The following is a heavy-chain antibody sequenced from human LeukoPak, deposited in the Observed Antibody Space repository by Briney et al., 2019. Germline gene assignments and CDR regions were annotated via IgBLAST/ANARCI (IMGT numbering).Heavy chain of an antibody. CDR3: ARADYYGSGSSDY. CDR2: IFYSGST. J-gene: IGHJ4*02. V-gene: IGHV4-39*07. CDR1: SGSISTSNYY. Sequence: SETLSLTCTVSSGSISTSNYYWGWVRQPPGKALEWIGNIFYSGSTYYSPSLKSRVTISLDTSRNQFSLKLSSVTAADTAVYYCARADYYGSGSSDYWGQGTLVTVSS. D-gene: IGHD3-10*01.